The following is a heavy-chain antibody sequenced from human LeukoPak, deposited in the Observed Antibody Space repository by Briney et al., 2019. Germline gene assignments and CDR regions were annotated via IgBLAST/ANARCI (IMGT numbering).Heavy chain of an antibody. D-gene: IGHD3-10*01. CDR3: ARGGGYYGSGPKDY. CDR1: GGTFSSYA. Sequence: GSSVKVSCKASGGTFSSYAISWVRQAPGQGLEWMGRIIPILGIADYAQKFQGRVTITADKSTSTAYMELSSLRSEDTAVYYCARGGGYYGSGPKDYWGQGTLVTVSS. J-gene: IGHJ4*02. CDR2: IIPILGIA. V-gene: IGHV1-69*04.